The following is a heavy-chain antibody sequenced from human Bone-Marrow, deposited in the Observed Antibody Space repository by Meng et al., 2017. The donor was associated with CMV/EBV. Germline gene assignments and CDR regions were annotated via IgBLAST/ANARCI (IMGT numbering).Heavy chain of an antibody. CDR1: GYTFTGYY. Sequence: ASVKVSCKASGYTFTGYYMHWVRQAPGQGLEWMGWINPNSGGTNYAQKFQGRVTMTRDTSISTAYMELSRLRSDDTAVYYCARDRCSSTSCFGYYGMDVWGQGTTVTVYS. CDR2: INPNSGGT. CDR3: ARDRCSSTSCFGYYGMDV. J-gene: IGHJ6*02. D-gene: IGHD2-2*01. V-gene: IGHV1-2*02.